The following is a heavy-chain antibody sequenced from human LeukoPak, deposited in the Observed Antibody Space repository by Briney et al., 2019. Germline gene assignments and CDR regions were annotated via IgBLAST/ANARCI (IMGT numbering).Heavy chain of an antibody. CDR1: GFTFTTHW. Sequence: GGSLRLSCGASGFTFTTHWIHWVRQAPGKGLVWVSRIKPDGSDTNYADSVKGRFTISRDNSKNTLYLQMNSLRAEDTAVYYCAREVLYYFDYWGQGTLVTVSS. CDR2: IKPDGSDT. CDR3: AREVLYYFDY. V-gene: IGHV3-74*01. J-gene: IGHJ4*02.